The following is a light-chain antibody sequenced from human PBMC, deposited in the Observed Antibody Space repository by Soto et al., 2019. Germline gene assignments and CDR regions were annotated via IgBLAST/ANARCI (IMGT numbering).Light chain of an antibody. CDR3: QQFNNYPLT. CDR1: QGISSA. CDR2: DAS. V-gene: IGKV1D-13*01. Sequence: AIQLTQSPCSLSASVGDRVTVTCRASQGISSALAWYQQKPGRAPKLLIYDASNLEGGVPSRFSGRGSETDFALTISSLQPEDFATYYCQQFNNYPLTFGGGTKVELK. J-gene: IGKJ4*01.